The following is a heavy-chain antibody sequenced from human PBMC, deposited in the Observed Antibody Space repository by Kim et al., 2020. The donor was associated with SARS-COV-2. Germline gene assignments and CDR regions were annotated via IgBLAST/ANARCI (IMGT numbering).Heavy chain of an antibody. CDR2: FGTSGGST. V-gene: IGHV3-23*01. CDR3: AKRAVTFIGYYYYMDV. CDR1: GFSFSSYA. D-gene: IGHD2-21*02. J-gene: IGHJ6*03. Sequence: GGSLRLSCAASGFSFSSYAMSWVRQAPGKGLEWVSGFGTSGGSTHYADFVKGRFTISRDISKNTLFLQMNSLRAEDTAVYYCAKRAVTFIGYYYYMDVWG.